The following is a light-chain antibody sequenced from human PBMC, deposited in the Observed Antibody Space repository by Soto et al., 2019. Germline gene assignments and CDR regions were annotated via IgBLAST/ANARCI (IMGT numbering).Light chain of an antibody. CDR2: KAS. V-gene: IGKV1-5*03. J-gene: IGKJ5*01. Sequence: DIQMTQSPSTLSASVGDRVTITCRASQSIDTWLAWHQQKPGQVPKLLIYKASNLESGLPSRFTGSGSGTEFTLTISSLQSDDFATYYCQQYSTYPITFGQGTRLEI. CDR3: QQYSTYPIT. CDR1: QSIDTW.